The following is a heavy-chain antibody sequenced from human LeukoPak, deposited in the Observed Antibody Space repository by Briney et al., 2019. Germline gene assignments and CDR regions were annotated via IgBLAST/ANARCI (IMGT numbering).Heavy chain of an antibody. CDR2: ISGSGDST. V-gene: IGHV3-23*01. CDR1: GFTFSSYA. CDR3: AKGIAATGNSQIFDY. D-gene: IGHD6-13*01. Sequence: GGSLRLSCAASGFTFSSYAMSWVRQAPGKGLEWVGVISGSGDSTFYADAVKGRFTISRDNSKNTLYLQMNSLRAEDTAVYYCAKGIAATGNSQIFDYWGQGTLATVSS. J-gene: IGHJ4*02.